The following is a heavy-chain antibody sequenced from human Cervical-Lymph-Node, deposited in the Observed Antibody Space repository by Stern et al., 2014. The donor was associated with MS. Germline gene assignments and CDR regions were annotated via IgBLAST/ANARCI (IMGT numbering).Heavy chain of an antibody. D-gene: IGHD4-17*01. V-gene: IGHV5-51*01. CDR2: IYPGDSDT. J-gene: IGHJ4*02. Sequence: EVQLVQSRAEVKKPGESLKISCKGSGYRFTANWIAWVRQMPGKGLEWMVIIYPGDSDTRYSPSFQGQVTISADKSISTAYLQWSSLKASDTAMYYCARDYGDYAFDYWGQGTLVTVSS. CDR3: ARDYGDYAFDY. CDR1: GYRFTANW.